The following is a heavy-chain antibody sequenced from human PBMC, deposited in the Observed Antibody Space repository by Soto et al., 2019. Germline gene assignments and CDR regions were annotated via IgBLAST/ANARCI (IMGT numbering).Heavy chain of an antibody. Sequence: ASVKVSCKASGYTFTSYGISWVRQAPGQGLEWMGWISAYNGNTNYAQKLQGRVTMTTDTSTSTAYMELRSLRSDDTAVYYCARTDCSSTSCYIFHFEYWGQGTLVTVSS. V-gene: IGHV1-18*01. CDR2: ISAYNGNT. D-gene: IGHD2-2*02. CDR3: ARTDCSSTSCYIFHFEY. J-gene: IGHJ4*02. CDR1: GYTFTSYG.